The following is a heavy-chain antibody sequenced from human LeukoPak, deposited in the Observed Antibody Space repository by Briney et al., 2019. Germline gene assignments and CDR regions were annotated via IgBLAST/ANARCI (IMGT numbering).Heavy chain of an antibody. CDR1: GFTFSSYW. Sequence: GGSLRPSCAASGFTFSSYWMSWVRQAPGKGLEWVASIKQDGGEKYYVDSVKGRFTISRDNAKNSLYLQMNSLRAEDTAVYYCARRKVVVAASTDAFDIWGQGTMVTVSS. V-gene: IGHV3-7*01. CDR2: IKQDGGEK. D-gene: IGHD2-15*01. CDR3: ARRKVVVAASTDAFDI. J-gene: IGHJ3*02.